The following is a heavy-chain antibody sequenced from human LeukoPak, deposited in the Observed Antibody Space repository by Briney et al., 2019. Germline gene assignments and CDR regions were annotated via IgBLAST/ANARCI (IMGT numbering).Heavy chain of an antibody. V-gene: IGHV3-23*01. CDR3: AKDRDYDFWRGYYWDN. CDR1: GFTFSSYA. CDR2: ISGSGGST. Sequence: GGSLRLSCAASGFTFSSYAMSWVRQAPGRGLEWVSCISGSGGSTYYADSVKGRFTISRDNSKDTLYLQMHSLRGEDTAVYFCAKDRDYDFWRGYYWDNWGQGTLVTVSS. J-gene: IGHJ4*02. D-gene: IGHD3-3*01.